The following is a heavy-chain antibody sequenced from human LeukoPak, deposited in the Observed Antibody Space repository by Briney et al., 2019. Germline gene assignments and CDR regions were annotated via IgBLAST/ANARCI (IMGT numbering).Heavy chain of an antibody. CDR1: GYTLTSYY. D-gene: IGHD5-24*01. CDR2: INPSGGST. J-gene: IGHJ4*02. CDR3: ARDSGGMATIAYYFDY. V-gene: IGHV1-46*01. Sequence: ASVKVSCKASGYTLTSYYMYWVRQAPGQGLEWMGIINPSGGSTSYAQKFQGRVTMTRDTSTSTVYMELSSLRSGDTAVYYCARDSGGMATIAYYFDYWGQGTLVTVSS.